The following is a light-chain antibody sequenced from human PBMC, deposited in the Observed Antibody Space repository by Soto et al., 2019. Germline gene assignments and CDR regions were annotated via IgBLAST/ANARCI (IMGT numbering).Light chain of an antibody. CDR3: QQSYSTPA. Sequence: DIQMTQSPSSLSASVGDRVTITCRASQTINTYLNWYQQKPGKAPHLLIYATSTLQSGVPSRFICSGSGTDFTLTISSLQPEDFATYYCQQSYSTPAFGPGTKVDIK. CDR1: QTINTY. CDR2: ATS. V-gene: IGKV1-39*01. J-gene: IGKJ3*01.